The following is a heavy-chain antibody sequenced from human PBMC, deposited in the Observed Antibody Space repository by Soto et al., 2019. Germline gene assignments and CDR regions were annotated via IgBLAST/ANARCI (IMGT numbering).Heavy chain of an antibody. V-gene: IGHV3-23*01. CDR1: GITFSSYA. CDR2: ISGSGGTT. CDR3: ARGPHYGDYNVNFDY. D-gene: IGHD4-17*01. Sequence: GGSLRLSCAASGITFSSYAMSWVRQAPGKGLEWVSAISGSGGTTTYADFVTGRFTISRDNAKNTHDLQMKRLTAEDAAVYNCARGPHYGDYNVNFDYGSQGTVVTASS. J-gene: IGHJ4*02.